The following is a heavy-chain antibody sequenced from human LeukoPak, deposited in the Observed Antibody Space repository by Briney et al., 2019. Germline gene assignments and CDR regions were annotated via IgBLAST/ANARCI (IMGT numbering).Heavy chain of an antibody. Sequence: PGGSLRLSCAASGFTFSSYWMSWGRQAQGKGLEWVANIKQDASEKYYVDSVKGRFTISRDNAKNSLYLQMNSLRAEDTAVYYCATGYCSGGSCYFFDYWGQGTLVTVSS. CDR2: IKQDASEK. CDR1: GFTFSSYW. V-gene: IGHV3-7*01. CDR3: ATGYCSGGSCYFFDY. D-gene: IGHD2-15*01. J-gene: IGHJ4*02.